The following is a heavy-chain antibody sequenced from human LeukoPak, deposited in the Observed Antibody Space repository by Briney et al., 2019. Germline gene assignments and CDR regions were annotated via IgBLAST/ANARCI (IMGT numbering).Heavy chain of an antibody. CDR1: GFTFSTYN. Sequence: GGSLRLSCAASGFTFSTYNMNWVRQAPGKGLEWISYIGTSVTNTHYADSVKGRFTISRDNAKNSLSLGMNSLRVEDTAVYYCVREGGSGSYSNYWGQGTLVTVSS. J-gene: IGHJ4*02. CDR2: IGTSVTNT. D-gene: IGHD3-10*01. CDR3: VREGGSGSYSNY. V-gene: IGHV3-48*01.